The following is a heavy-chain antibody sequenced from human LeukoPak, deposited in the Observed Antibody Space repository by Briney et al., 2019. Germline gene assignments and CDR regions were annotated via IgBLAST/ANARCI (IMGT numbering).Heavy chain of an antibody. D-gene: IGHD3-10*01. J-gene: IGHJ5*02. CDR3: ARGRGPYGWFDP. V-gene: IGHV3-74*01. CDR1: GFMFSSNW. CDR2: MKSDESSI. Sequence: GGSLRLSCAASGFMFSSNWMNWVRLAPGKGLVWVSRMKSDESSINYADSVRGRFTISRDNAKNTLFLQMNSLRVEDTAIYYCARGRGPYGWFDPWGQGTLVTVSS.